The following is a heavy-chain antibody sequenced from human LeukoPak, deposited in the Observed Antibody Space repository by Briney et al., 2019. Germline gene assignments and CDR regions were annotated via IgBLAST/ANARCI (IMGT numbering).Heavy chain of an antibody. Sequence: SVKVSCKASGGTFSSYAISWVRQAPGQGLEWMGGIIPIFGTANYAQKFQGRVTITADESTSTAYMELSSLRSEDTAVYYCARGAYSGPVGFFDYWGQGTLVTVSS. CDR3: ARGAYSGPVGFFDY. CDR2: IIPIFGTA. V-gene: IGHV1-69*13. J-gene: IGHJ4*02. D-gene: IGHD1-26*01. CDR1: GGTFSSYA.